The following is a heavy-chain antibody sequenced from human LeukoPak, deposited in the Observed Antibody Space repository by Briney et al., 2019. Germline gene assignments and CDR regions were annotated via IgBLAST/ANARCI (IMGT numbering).Heavy chain of an antibody. D-gene: IGHD2-21*01. CDR1: GGSISRYY. V-gene: IGHV4-59*01. J-gene: IGHJ4*02. Sequence: SETLSLTCTVSGGSISRYYWSWIRQPPGKGLEWMGYIYYSGSTNYNPSLKSRVTISVDTSKNQFSLKLSSVTAADTAVYYCARGFGDYYYFDYWGQGTLVTVSS. CDR3: ARGFGDYYYFDY. CDR2: IYYSGST.